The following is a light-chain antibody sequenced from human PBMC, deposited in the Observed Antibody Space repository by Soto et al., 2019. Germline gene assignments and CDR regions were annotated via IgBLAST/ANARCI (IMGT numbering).Light chain of an antibody. Sequence: QSALTQPASVSGSPGRSITISCTGTSSDVGGYDYVSWYQQYPGKAPKLMIYDVSDRPSGVSDRFSGSKSANTASLTISGLQAEDEADYYCSSYTSSNTLVFGTGTKLTVL. CDR1: SSDVGGYDY. V-gene: IGLV2-14*01. CDR3: SSYTSSNTLV. J-gene: IGLJ1*01. CDR2: DVS.